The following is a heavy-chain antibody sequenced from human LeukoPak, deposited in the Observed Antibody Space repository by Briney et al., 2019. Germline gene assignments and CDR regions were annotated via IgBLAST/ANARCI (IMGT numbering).Heavy chain of an antibody. CDR3: ARDQEYSSSWYVADFNFDY. V-gene: IGHV3-30-3*01. J-gene: IGHJ4*02. Sequence: PGGSLRLSCAASGFTFSSYAMHWVRQAPGKGLEWVAVISYDGSNKYYADSVKGRFTISRDNSKNTLYLQMNSLRAEDTAVYYCARDQEYSSSWYVADFNFDYWGQGTLVTVSS. D-gene: IGHD6-13*01. CDR2: ISYDGSNK. CDR1: GFTFSSYA.